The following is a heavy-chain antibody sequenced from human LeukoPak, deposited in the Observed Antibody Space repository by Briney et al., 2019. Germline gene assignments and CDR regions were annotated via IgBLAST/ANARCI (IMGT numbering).Heavy chain of an antibody. V-gene: IGHV4-31*03. CDR2: IHYSGST. J-gene: IGHJ3*02. Sequence: SETLSLTCTVSGGSISSGGYYWSWIRQHPGKGLEWIGYIHYSGSTYYNPSLKSRVTVSVDTSKNQFSLKLSSVTAADTAVYYCARDLAAAETHAFDIWGQGTMVTVSS. D-gene: IGHD6-13*01. CDR3: ARDLAAAETHAFDI. CDR1: GGSISSGGYY.